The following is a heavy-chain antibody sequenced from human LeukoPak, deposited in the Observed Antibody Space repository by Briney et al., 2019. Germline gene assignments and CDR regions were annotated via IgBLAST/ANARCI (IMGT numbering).Heavy chain of an antibody. V-gene: IGHV4-59*01. CDR2: IYYSGST. Sequence: SETLSLTCTVSGGSISSYYWSWIRQPPGQGLEWIGYIYYSGSTNYNPSLKSRVTISVDTSKNQFSLKLSSVTAADTAVYYCARVYYDSSGMPLDYWGQRTLVTVSS. J-gene: IGHJ4*02. CDR1: GGSISSYY. CDR3: ARVYYDSSGMPLDY. D-gene: IGHD3-22*01.